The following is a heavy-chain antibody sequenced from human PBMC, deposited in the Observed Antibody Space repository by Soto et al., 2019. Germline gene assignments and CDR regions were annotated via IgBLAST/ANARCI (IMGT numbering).Heavy chain of an antibody. V-gene: IGHV3-23*01. Sequence: EVQLLESGGGLVQPGGSLRLSCAASGFTFSSYAMSWVRQAPGKGLEWVSAISGSGGSTYYADSVKGRFTISRDNSKNTLYLQMNRLRAEDTAVYYCAKDAMITFGGVISGYYYYYMDVWGKGTTVTVSS. D-gene: IGHD3-16*02. CDR2: ISGSGGST. CDR3: AKDAMITFGGVISGYYYYYMDV. J-gene: IGHJ6*03. CDR1: GFTFSSYA.